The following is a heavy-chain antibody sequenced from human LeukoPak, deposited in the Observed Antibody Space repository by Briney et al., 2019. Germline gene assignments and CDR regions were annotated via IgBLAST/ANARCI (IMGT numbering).Heavy chain of an antibody. J-gene: IGHJ4*02. Sequence: PGGSLRLSCAASGFPFSSYGIHWVRQAPGKGLEWVAVISYDGSNKYYADSVKGRFTISRDNSKNTLYLQMNSLRAGDTAVYYCAKGRDRTVTTAEFDYWGQGTLVTVSS. V-gene: IGHV3-30*18. D-gene: IGHD4-17*01. CDR2: ISYDGSNK. CDR3: AKGRDRTVTTAEFDY. CDR1: GFPFSSYG.